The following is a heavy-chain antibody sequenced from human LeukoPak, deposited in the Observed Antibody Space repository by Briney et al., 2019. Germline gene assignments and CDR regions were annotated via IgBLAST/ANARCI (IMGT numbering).Heavy chain of an antibody. CDR1: GGSISSSSYS. D-gene: IGHD4-23*01. V-gene: IGHV4-39*01. CDR2: IYYSGST. J-gene: IGHJ4*02. CDR3: ASWAYGGNAD. Sequence: SETLSLTCTVSGGSISSSSYSWGWIHQPPGKGLEWIGSIYYSGSTYYNPSLKSRVTISVDTSKNQFSLKLSSVTAADTAVYYCASWAYGGNADWGQGTLVTVSS.